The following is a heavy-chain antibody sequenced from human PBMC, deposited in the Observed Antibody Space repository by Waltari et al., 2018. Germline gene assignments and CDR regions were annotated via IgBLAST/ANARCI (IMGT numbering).Heavy chain of an antibody. CDR1: GFTFSHYW. Sequence: EVQLVESGGGLVQPGGSLRLSCGASGFTFSHYWITWVRQATGQGMGWVASIKEDGSGNHYVDSVKGRFTISRDNAENSVNLQMNSLRAEDTAVYYCTRDPLRRYDYWGQGTLVTVSS. D-gene: IGHD3-16*01. J-gene: IGHJ4*02. CDR2: IKEDGSGN. CDR3: TRDPLRRYDY. V-gene: IGHV3-7*01.